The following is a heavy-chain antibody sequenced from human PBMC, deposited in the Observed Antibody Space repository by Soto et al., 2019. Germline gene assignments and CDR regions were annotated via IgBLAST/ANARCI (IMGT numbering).Heavy chain of an antibody. CDR1: GGTFSSYA. J-gene: IGHJ4*02. CDR3: NLYDSSGYYLPDHFDY. Sequence: ASVKVSCKASGGTFSSYAISWVRQAPGQGLEWMGGIIPIFGTANYAQKFQGRVTITADESTSTAYMELSSLRSEDTAVYYCNLYDSSGYYLPDHFDYWGQGILVTVS. D-gene: IGHD3-22*01. CDR2: IIPIFGTA. V-gene: IGHV1-69*13.